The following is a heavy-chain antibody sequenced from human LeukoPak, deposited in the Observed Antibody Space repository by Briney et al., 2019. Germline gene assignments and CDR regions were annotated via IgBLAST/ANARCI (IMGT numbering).Heavy chain of an antibody. D-gene: IGHD1-20*01. Sequence: GGSLRLSCAASGFTFSSYWMSWVRQAPGKGLEWVANIKQDGSEKYYVDSVKGRFTISRDNAKNSLYLQMNSLRAEDTAVYYCRNWNDEDAFDIWGQGTMVTVSS. CDR3: RNWNDEDAFDI. CDR2: IKQDGSEK. CDR1: GFTFSSYW. J-gene: IGHJ3*02. V-gene: IGHV3-7*01.